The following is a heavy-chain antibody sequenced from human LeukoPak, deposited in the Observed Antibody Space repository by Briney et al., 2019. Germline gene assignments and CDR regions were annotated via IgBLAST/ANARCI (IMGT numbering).Heavy chain of an antibody. CDR1: GYTFTSYG. V-gene: IGHV1-18*01. CDR2: ISAYNGNT. J-gene: IGHJ3*02. Sequence: GASVKVSCKASGYTFTSYGISWVRQAPGQGLEWMGWISAYNGNTNYAQKLQGRVTMTTDTSTSTAYMELRSLRSDDTAVYYCARRMEMATISAFDIWGQGTMVTVSS. CDR3: ARRMEMATISAFDI. D-gene: IGHD5-24*01.